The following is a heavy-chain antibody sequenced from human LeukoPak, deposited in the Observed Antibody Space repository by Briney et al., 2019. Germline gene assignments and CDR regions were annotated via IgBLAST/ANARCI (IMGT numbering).Heavy chain of an antibody. D-gene: IGHD5-24*01. CDR2: INHSGST. CDR3: ASLDGYNDY. J-gene: IGHJ4*02. CDR1: GGSFSGYY. V-gene: IGHV4-34*01. Sequence: SETLSLTCAVYGGSFSGYYWSWVRQPPGKGLEWIGEINHSGSTNYNPSLKSRVTMSVDTSKTQFSLELSSVTAADTAVYYCASLDGYNDYWGQGTLVTVSS.